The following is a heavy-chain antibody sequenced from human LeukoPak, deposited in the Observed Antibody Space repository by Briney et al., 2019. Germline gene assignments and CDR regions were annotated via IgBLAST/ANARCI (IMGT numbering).Heavy chain of an antibody. CDR3: ARDIYDILTGYYIDS. CDR1: GFTFSSYA. D-gene: IGHD3-9*01. V-gene: IGHV3-30*04. Sequence: GGSLRLSCAASGFTFSSYAMHWVRQTPGKGLEWVAVISYDGSNKYYADSVKGRFTISRDNSKNTLYLQMNSLRAEDTAVYYCARDIYDILTGYYIDSWGQGTLVTVSS. J-gene: IGHJ4*02. CDR2: ISYDGSNK.